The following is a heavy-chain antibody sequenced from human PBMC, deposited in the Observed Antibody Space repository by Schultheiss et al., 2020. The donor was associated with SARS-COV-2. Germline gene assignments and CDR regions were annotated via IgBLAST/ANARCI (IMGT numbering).Heavy chain of an antibody. CDR3: VRDPPHAVSES. CDR1: GFTFNSYT. Sequence: GGSLRLSCAASGFTFNSYTLNWVRQAPGKGLEWLSSITSYSSHIYYADSVKGRFTISRDNAKNSVYLQMNNLRAEDTAVYYCVRDPPHAVSESWGQGTLVTVSS. V-gene: IGHV3-21*01. CDR2: ITSYSSHI. D-gene: IGHD6-19*01. J-gene: IGHJ4*02.